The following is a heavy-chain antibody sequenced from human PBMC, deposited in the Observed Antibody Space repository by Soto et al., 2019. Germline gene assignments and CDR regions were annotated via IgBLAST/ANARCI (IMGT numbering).Heavy chain of an antibody. D-gene: IGHD3-22*01. Sequence: QVQRVQSGAEVRKPGSSVKVSCKASGGTFSRHAFSWVRQAPGQGLEWMGGIIPIFGTANHAQKFQGRVTIIADESTSTVYMELSSLRSEDTAIYYCARGWGYDSTDYYYAYWGQGTLVIVSS. CDR1: GGTFSRHA. CDR3: ARGWGYDSTDYYYAY. CDR2: IIPIFGTA. J-gene: IGHJ4*02. V-gene: IGHV1-69*01.